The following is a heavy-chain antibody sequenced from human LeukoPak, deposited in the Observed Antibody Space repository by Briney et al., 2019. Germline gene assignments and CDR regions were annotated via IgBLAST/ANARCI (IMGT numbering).Heavy chain of an antibody. D-gene: IGHD3-10*01. CDR1: GYTSTSYG. CDR3: ARVRVLLWFGELTATWFDP. Sequence: ASVKVSCKASGYTSTSYGISWVRQAPGQGLEWMGWISAYNGNTNYAQKLQGRVTMTTDTSTSTAYMELRSLRPDDTAVYYCARVRVLLWFGELTATWFDPWGQGTLVTVSS. CDR2: ISAYNGNT. V-gene: IGHV1-18*01. J-gene: IGHJ5*02.